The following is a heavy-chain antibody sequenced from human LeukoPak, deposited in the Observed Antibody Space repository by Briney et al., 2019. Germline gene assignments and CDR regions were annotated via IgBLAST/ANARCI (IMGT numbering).Heavy chain of an antibody. V-gene: IGHV4-59*08. CDR3: AGQPFSTGLVDY. D-gene: IGHD2-8*02. CDR1: SGSISSYY. J-gene: IGHJ4*02. CDR2: IYYSGRT. Sequence: PSETLSLTCTVSSGSISSYYWSWIRQPPGKGLEWIGYIYYSGRTNYNPSLKSRVTISVDTSKNQFSLKLSSVTAADTAVYYCAGQPFSTGLVDYWGQGTLVTVSS.